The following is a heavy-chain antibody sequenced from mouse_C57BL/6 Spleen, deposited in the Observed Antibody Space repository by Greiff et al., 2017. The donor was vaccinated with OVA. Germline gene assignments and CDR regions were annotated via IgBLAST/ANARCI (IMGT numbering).Heavy chain of an antibody. V-gene: IGHV1-82*01. Sequence: QVQLKESGPELVKPGASVKISCKASGYAFSSSWMNWVKQRPGKGLEWIGRIYPGDGDTNYNGKFKGKATLTADKSSSTAYMQLSSLTSEDSAVYFCARWGDTTVAADYWGQGTTLTVSS. CDR2: IYPGDGDT. J-gene: IGHJ2*01. CDR1: GYAFSSSW. D-gene: IGHD1-1*01. CDR3: ARWGDTTVAADY.